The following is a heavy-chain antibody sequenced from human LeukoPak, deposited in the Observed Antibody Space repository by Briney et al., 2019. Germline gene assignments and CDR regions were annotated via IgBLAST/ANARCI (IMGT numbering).Heavy chain of an antibody. V-gene: IGHV3-74*01. CDR3: AKKLNYGDPFY. CDR1: GFTFSSYW. CDR2: ISPDGSTT. J-gene: IGHJ4*02. Sequence: GGSLILSCAASGFTFSSYWMHWVRHAPGKGLVWVSRISPDGSTTNYADSVKGRFTISRDNAKNTLHLQMTGLRAEDTAVYYCAKKLNYGDPFYWGQGTLVTVSS. D-gene: IGHD4-17*01.